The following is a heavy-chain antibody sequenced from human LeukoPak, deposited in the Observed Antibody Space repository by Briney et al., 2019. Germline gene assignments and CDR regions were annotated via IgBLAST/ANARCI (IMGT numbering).Heavy chain of an antibody. J-gene: IGHJ6*02. CDR3: ARVSSYYYYYYGMDV. CDR1: GYTFTSYD. D-gene: IGHD6-19*01. Sequence: ASVKVSCKASGYTFTSYDINWVRQATGQGLEWMGWMNPNSGNTGYAQKFQGRVTMTRNTSISTAYMELSSLRSEDTAVYYCARVSSYYYYYYGMDVWGQGTTVTVSS. CDR2: MNPNSGNT. V-gene: IGHV1-8*01.